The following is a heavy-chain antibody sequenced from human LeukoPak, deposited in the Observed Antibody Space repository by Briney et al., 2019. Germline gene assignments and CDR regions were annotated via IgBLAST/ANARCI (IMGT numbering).Heavy chain of an antibody. CDR1: GYSISSGYY. Sequence: SETLSLTCAVSGYSISSGYYWGWIRQPPGKGLEWIGSIYHSGSTYYNPSLESRVTISVDTSKNQFSLKLSSVTAADTAVYYCARLAVLYCSSTSCPDYWGQGTLVTVSS. D-gene: IGHD2-2*01. V-gene: IGHV4-38-2*01. CDR3: ARLAVLYCSSTSCPDY. J-gene: IGHJ4*02. CDR2: IYHSGST.